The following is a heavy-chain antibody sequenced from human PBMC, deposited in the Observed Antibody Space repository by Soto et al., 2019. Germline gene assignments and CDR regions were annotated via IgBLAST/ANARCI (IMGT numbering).Heavy chain of an antibody. CDR1: GFTFSSYG. CDR2: ISGSGGST. V-gene: IGHV3-23*01. CDR3: ASGYYDFWSGYYDYFDY. J-gene: IGHJ4*02. D-gene: IGHD3-3*01. Sequence: VGSLRLSCAASGFTFSSYGMHWVRQAPGKGLEWVSAISGSGGSTYYADSVKGRFTISRDNSKNTLYLQMNSLRAEDTAVYYCASGYYDFWSGYYDYFDYWGQGTLVTVSS.